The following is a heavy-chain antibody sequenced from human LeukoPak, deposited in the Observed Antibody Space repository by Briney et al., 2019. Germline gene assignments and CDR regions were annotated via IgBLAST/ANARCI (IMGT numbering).Heavy chain of an antibody. D-gene: IGHD5-18*01. CDR3: ARDIGYSYGPFIDY. CDR1: GGSISSYY. V-gene: IGHV4-59*01. CDR2: IYYSGST. J-gene: IGHJ4*02. Sequence: PSETLSLTFTVSGGSISSYYWTWIRQPPGKGLERIGYIYYSGSTNYNPSLKSLLTISVDTSKNQFSLKLSSVTAADTAVYYCARDIGYSYGPFIDYCGQGTLVTVSS.